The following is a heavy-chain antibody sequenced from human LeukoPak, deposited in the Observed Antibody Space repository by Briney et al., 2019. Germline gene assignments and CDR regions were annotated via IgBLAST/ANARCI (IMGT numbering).Heavy chain of an antibody. D-gene: IGHD5-18*01. CDR3: ARGRCSYGFSDF. J-gene: IGHJ4*02. V-gene: IGHV4-59*13. Sequence: SETLSLTCAVYGGSFSGYYWSWIRQPPGKGLEWIGYIYNTGSTKYSPSLKSRVTISLDTSKNQFSLKLNSVTAADTAVYFCARGRCSYGFSDFWGQGTLVTVSS. CDR1: GGSFSGYY. CDR2: IYNTGST.